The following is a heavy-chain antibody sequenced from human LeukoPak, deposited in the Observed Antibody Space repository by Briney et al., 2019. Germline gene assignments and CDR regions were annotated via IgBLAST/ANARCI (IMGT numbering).Heavy chain of an antibody. D-gene: IGHD2-15*01. CDR1: GYTFTSYG. CDR2: ISAYNGNT. J-gene: IGHJ6*03. Sequence: ASVKVSCKASGYTFTSYGISWVRQAPGQGLEWMGWISAYNGNTNYAQKLQGRVIMTTDTSTSTAYMELRSLRSDDTAVYYCARGYSGYGNHCSGGSCYYYYMDVWGKGTTVTVSS. V-gene: IGHV1-18*01. CDR3: ARGYSGYGNHCSGGSCYYYYMDV.